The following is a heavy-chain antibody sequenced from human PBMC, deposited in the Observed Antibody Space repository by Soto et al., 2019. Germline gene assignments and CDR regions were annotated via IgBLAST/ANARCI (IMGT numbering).Heavy chain of an antibody. J-gene: IGHJ1*01. V-gene: IGHV3-21*01. CDR1: GFTFSSYS. CDR2: ISSSSSYI. CDR3: ARDQPGYTSGSGLGS. Sequence: GGSLRLSCAASGFTFSSYSMNWVRQAPGKGLEWVSSISSSSSYIYYADSVKGRFTFSRDNAKNSLYLQMNSLRAEDTAVYYCARDQPGYTSGSGLGSWGPGTXLPVSS. D-gene: IGHD5-18*01.